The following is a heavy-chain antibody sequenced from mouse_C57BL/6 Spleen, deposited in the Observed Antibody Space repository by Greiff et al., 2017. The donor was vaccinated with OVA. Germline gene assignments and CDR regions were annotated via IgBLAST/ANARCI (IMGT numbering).Heavy chain of an antibody. J-gene: IGHJ4*01. Sequence: VQLQQPGAELVRPGTSVKLSCKASGYTFTSYWMHWVKQRPGQGLEWIGVIDPSDSYTNYNQKFKGKATLTVDTSSSTAYMQLSSLTSEDSAVYYCARRTGITTVVDGYAMDYWGQGTSVTVSS. D-gene: IGHD1-1*01. CDR2: IDPSDSYT. CDR3: ARRTGITTVVDGYAMDY. V-gene: IGHV1-59*01. CDR1: GYTFTSYW.